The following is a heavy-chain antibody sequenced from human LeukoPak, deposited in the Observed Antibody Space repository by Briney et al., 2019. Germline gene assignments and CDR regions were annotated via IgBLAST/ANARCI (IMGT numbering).Heavy chain of an antibody. CDR1: GYTFTSYV. J-gene: IGHJ6*02. CDR3: ARDIPSSTSNSYYYYGMDV. D-gene: IGHD2-2*01. CDR2: ISAYNGNT. V-gene: IGHV1-18*01. Sequence: ASVKVSCKASGYTFTSYVISWVRQAPGQGLEGMGWISAYNGNTNYAQKLQGRVTMTTDTSTSTAYMELRSLRSDDTAVYYCARDIPSSTSNSYYYYGMDVWGQGTTVTVSS.